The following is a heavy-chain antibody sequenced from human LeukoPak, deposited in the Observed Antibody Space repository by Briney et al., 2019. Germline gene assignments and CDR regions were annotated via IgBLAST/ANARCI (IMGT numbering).Heavy chain of an antibody. CDR1: GFTFSSYW. J-gene: IGHJ4*02. CDR2: INSDGSST. CDR3: VKSVAAAGTGYDY. D-gene: IGHD6-13*01. Sequence: GGSLRLSCAASGFTFSSYWMHWVRQAPGKGLVWFSRINSDGSSTSYADSVKGRFTISRDNSKNTLYLQMSSLRAGDTAVYYCVKSVAAAGTGYDYWGQGTLVTVSS. V-gene: IGHV3-74*01.